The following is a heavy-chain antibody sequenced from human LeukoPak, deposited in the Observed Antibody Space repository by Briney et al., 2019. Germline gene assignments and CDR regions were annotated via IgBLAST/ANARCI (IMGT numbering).Heavy chain of an antibody. CDR1: GGSISSYY. V-gene: IGHV4-59*01. CDR3: ARGCYDFWSGYPEFFDP. CDR2: IYYSGST. J-gene: IGHJ5*02. D-gene: IGHD3-3*01. Sequence: NTSETLSLTCTVSGGSISSYYWSWIRQPPGKGLEWIGYIYYSGSTNYNPSLKSRVTISVDTSKNQFSLKLSFVTAADTAVYYCARGCYDFWSGYPEFFDPWGQGTLVTVSS.